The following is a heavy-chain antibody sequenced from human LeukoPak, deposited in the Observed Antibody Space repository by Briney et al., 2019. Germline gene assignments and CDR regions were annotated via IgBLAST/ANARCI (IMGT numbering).Heavy chain of an antibody. CDR2: FDPEDGET. D-gene: IGHD6-19*01. J-gene: IGHJ4*02. CDR1: GYTLTELS. Sequence: GASVKVSCKVSGYTLTELSMHWVRQAPGKGLEWMGGFDPEDGETIYAQKFQGRVTMTEDTPTDTAYMELSSLRSEDTAVYYCATDRSYSSGWYGYFDYWGQGTLVTVSS. CDR3: ATDRSYSSGWYGYFDY. V-gene: IGHV1-24*01.